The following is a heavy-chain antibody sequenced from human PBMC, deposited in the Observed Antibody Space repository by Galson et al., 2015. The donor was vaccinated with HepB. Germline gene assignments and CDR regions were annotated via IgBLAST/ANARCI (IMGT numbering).Heavy chain of an antibody. D-gene: IGHD5-24*01. CDR1: GFTFSSYS. V-gene: IGHV3-21*01. Sequence: SLRLSCAASGFTFSSYSMNWVRQAPGKGLEWVSSISSSSSYIYYADSVKGRFTISRDNAKNSLYLQMNSLRAEDTAVYYCAREGDGYNYYFDYWGQGTLVTVSS. CDR3: AREGDGYNYYFDY. CDR2: ISSSSSYI. J-gene: IGHJ4*02.